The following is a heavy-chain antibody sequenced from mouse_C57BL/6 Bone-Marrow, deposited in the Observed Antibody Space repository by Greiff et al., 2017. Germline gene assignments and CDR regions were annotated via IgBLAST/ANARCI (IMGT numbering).Heavy chain of an antibody. CDR3: ARELGRDFGC. V-gene: IGHV1-52*01. J-gene: IGHJ2*01. CDR2: IDPSDSET. D-gene: IGHD4-1*01. CDR1: GYTFTSYW. Sequence: VKLQQPGAELVRPGSSVKLSCKASGYTFTSYWLHWVKQRPIQGLEWIGNIDPSDSETHYNQKFKDKATLTVDKSSSTAYMQLSSLTSEDSAVYYCARELGRDFGCWGKGTTLTVSS.